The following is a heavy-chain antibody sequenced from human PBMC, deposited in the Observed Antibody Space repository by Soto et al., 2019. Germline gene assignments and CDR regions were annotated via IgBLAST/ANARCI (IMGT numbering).Heavy chain of an antibody. V-gene: IGHV3-74*01. Sequence: GGSLRLSCAASGFTFSSYWMHWVRQAPGKGLVWVSRINSDGSSTSDADSVKGRFTISRDNAKNTLYLQMNSLRAEDTAVYYCARGEDIVATISACDIWGQGTRVTVSS. D-gene: IGHD5-12*01. J-gene: IGHJ3*02. CDR1: GFTFSSYW. CDR2: INSDGSST. CDR3: ARGEDIVATISACDI.